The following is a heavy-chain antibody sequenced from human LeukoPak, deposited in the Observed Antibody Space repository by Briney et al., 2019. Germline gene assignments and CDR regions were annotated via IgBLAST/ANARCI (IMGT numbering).Heavy chain of an antibody. CDR3: AAYGLGSFIYGMDV. V-gene: IGHV3-53*01. J-gene: IGHJ6*02. CDR2: IYSGGNT. Sequence: SGGSLRLSCAASEFTVDNNYMTWVRQAPGRGLEWVSMIYSGGNTYYTDSVKGRFTISRDNSRNTLYLQMNSLRVDDTAVYYCAAYGLGSFIYGMDVWGQGTTVTVSS. D-gene: IGHD3-10*01. CDR1: EFTVDNNY.